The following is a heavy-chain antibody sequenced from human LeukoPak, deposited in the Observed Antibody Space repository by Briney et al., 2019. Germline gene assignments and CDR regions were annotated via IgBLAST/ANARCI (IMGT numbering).Heavy chain of an antibody. CDR2: IIPIFGTA. J-gene: IGHJ4*02. V-gene: IGHV1-69*13. CDR1: GGTFSSYA. Sequence: RWASVKVSCKASGGTFSSYAISWVRQAPGQGLEWMGGIIPIFGTANYAQRFQGRVTITADESTSTAYMELSSLRSEDTAVYYCAREPHYCGGDCYYFDYWGQGTLVTVSS. CDR3: AREPHYCGGDCYYFDY. D-gene: IGHD2-21*02.